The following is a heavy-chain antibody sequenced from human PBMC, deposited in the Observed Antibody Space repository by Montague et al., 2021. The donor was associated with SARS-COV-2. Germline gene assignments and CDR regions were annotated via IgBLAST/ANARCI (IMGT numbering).Heavy chain of an antibody. CDR3: ARIRDYDILTGSYSGFDY. D-gene: IGHD3-9*01. CDR2: IDWDDDK. V-gene: IGHV2-70*01. Sequence: PALVKPTQTLTLTCTFSGVSLSTSGMCVSWIRQPPGNALEWLALIDWDDDKYYSTSLKTRLTISKDTSNNQVFLTMTNMYPVDTATYYCARIRDYDILTGSYSGFDYWGQGTLVTVSS. CDR1: GVSLSTSGMC. J-gene: IGHJ4*02.